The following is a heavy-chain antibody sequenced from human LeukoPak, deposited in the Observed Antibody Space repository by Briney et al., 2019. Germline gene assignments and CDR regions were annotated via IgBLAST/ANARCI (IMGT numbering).Heavy chain of an antibody. CDR1: GFTFSNYA. CDR2: ISGSGGST. Sequence: PGESLRLSCAASGFTFSNYAMSWVRQAPGKGLEWVSAISGSGGSTYYADSVKGRFTISRDNSKNTLYLQMNSLRAEDTAVYYCAKEPTMVRGVTFDYWGQGTLVTVSS. V-gene: IGHV3-23*01. J-gene: IGHJ4*02. D-gene: IGHD3-10*01. CDR3: AKEPTMVRGVTFDY.